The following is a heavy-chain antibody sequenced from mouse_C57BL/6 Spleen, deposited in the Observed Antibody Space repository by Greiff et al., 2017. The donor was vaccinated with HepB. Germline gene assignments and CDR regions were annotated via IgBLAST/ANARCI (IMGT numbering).Heavy chain of an antibody. Sequence: VQLQQSGAELVKPGASVKLSCKASGYTFTSYWMHWVKQRPGQGLEWIGMIHPNSGSTNYNEKFKSKATLTVDKSSSTAYMQLSSLTSEDSAVYYCARLYYYGSSYGDYAMDYWGQGTSVTVSS. J-gene: IGHJ4*01. D-gene: IGHD1-1*01. CDR1: GYTFTSYW. CDR3: ARLYYYGSSYGDYAMDY. CDR2: IHPNSGST. V-gene: IGHV1-64*01.